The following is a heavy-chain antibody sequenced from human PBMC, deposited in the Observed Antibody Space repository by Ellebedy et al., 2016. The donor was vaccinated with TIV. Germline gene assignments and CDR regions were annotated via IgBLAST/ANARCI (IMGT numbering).Heavy chain of an antibody. CDR1: GFTFSGYW. CDR2: LKEDGSEK. CDR3: AKNILVRGVFISDFDH. D-gene: IGHD3-10*01. Sequence: GESLKISCAASGFTFSGYWMSWVRQAPGKGLEWVANLKEDGSEKNYVDSVKGRFTISRDNAKNSRYLQMNSLRVEDTAVYYCAKNILVRGVFISDFDHWGQGTQVTVSS. V-gene: IGHV3-7*03. J-gene: IGHJ4*02.